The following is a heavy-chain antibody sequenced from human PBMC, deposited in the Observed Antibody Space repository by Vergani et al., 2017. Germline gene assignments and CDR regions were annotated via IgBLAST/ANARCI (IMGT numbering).Heavy chain of an antibody. D-gene: IGHD7-27*01. CDR2: IYYSRST. Sequence: QVQLQESGPGLVKPSETLSLTCAVSGGSISSYYWSWIRQPPGKGLEWIGYIYYSRSTNYNPSLKRRVTISVDTSKNQFSLKLSSVTAADTAVYYCAIYSNWGWYYYYYMDVWGKGTTVTVSS. CDR1: GGSISSYY. J-gene: IGHJ6*03. V-gene: IGHV4-59*01. CDR3: AIYSNWGWYYYYYMDV.